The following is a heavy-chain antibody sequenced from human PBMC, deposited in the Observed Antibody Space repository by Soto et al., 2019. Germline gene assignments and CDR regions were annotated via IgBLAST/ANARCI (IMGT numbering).Heavy chain of an antibody. V-gene: IGHV1-3*01. CDR1: GYTFTTLP. CDR3: ASRSGMEGGPFDF. D-gene: IGHD6-13*01. Sequence: QVHLVQSGAEVKKPGASMKVSCKTSGYTFTTLPIHWVRQAPGQRLEWMGWINPGTGNTEYSQKFQGRVSITRDTSASTGYMELSSLRSEDTAVYYCASRSGMEGGPFDFWGQGTLLTVSS. CDR2: INPGTGNT. J-gene: IGHJ4*02.